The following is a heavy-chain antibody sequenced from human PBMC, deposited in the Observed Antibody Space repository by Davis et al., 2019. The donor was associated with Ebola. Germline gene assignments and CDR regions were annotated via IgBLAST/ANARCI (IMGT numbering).Heavy chain of an antibody. Sequence: ASVKVSCKASGYTFTSYAMHWVRQAPGQRLEWMGWINAGNGNTKYSQKFQGRVTITRDTSASTAYMELSSLRSEDTAVYYCARNFWSTENYFDYWGQGTLVTVSS. CDR1: GYTFTSYA. CDR3: ARNFWSTENYFDY. CDR2: INAGNGNT. D-gene: IGHD3-3*01. V-gene: IGHV1-3*01. J-gene: IGHJ4*02.